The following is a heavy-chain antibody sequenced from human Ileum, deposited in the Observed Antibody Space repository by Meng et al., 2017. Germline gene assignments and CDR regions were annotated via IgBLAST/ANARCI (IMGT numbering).Heavy chain of an antibody. V-gene: IGHV4-34*01. D-gene: IGHD6-6*01. CDR2: ISHSGST. CDR3: ARGGVAARLGT. CDR1: GGSFSGYY. Sequence: VHLHQWGAGLLKPSEPRSLPCAANGGSFSGYYWSWIRQPPGKGLEWIGEISHSGSTHYNPSLKSRLTISVDTSNNQFSLKLNSVTAADTAVYYCARGGVAARLGTWGQGALVTVSS. J-gene: IGHJ4*02.